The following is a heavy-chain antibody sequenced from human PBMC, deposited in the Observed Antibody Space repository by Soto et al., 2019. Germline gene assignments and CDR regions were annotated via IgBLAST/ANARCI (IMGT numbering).Heavy chain of an antibody. CDR1: GGPFSGYY. CDR2: INHSGST. D-gene: IGHD4-17*01. V-gene: IGHV4-34*01. Sequence: QVQLQQWGAGLLKPSETLSLTCAVYGGPFSGYYWSWIRQPPGKGLEWIGEINHSGSTNYNPSLKSRVTISVDTSKIQFSLKLSSVTAADTAVYYCAHGVDAFDIWGQGTMVTVSS. CDR3: AHGVDAFDI. J-gene: IGHJ3*02.